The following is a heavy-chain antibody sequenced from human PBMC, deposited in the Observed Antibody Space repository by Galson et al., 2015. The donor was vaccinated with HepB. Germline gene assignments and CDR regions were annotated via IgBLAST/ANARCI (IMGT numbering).Heavy chain of an antibody. CDR2: INPSGGST. CDR1: GYTFTSYY. D-gene: IGHD3-22*01. V-gene: IGHV1-46*01. J-gene: IGHJ4*02. CDR3: ARISYYYDSSGFRLDY. Sequence: SVKVSCKASGYTFTSYYMHWVRQAPGQGLEWMGIINPSGGSTSYAQKFQGRVTMTRDTSTSTVYMELSSLRSEDTAVYYCARISYYYDSSGFRLDYWGQGTLVTVSS.